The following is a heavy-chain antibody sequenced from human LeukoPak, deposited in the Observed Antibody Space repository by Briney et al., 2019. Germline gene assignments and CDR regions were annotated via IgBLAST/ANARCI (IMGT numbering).Heavy chain of an antibody. V-gene: IGHV1-24*01. CDR2: FDPEDGET. CDR3: ARVAALAKSFDY. CDR1: GYTLTELS. Sequence: GASVKVSCKVSGYTLTELSMHWVRQAPGKGLEWMGGFDPEDGETIYAQKFQGRVTITRDTSASTAYMELSSLRSEDAAVYYCARVAALAKSFDYWGQGTLVTVSS. J-gene: IGHJ4*02. D-gene: IGHD2-15*01.